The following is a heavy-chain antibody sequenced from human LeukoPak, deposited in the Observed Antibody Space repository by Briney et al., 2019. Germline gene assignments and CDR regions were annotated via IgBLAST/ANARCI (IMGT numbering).Heavy chain of an antibody. CDR1: GGTFSSYA. Sequence: GASVKVSCKASGGTFSSYAISWVRQAPGQGLEWMGGIIPIFGTANYAQKFQGRVTITADESTSTAYVELSSLRSEDTAVYYCASRRGNYGSGSYDYYYYYMDVWGKGTTVTISS. J-gene: IGHJ6*03. V-gene: IGHV1-69*13. CDR2: IIPIFGTA. CDR3: ASRRGNYGSGSYDYYYYYMDV. D-gene: IGHD3-10*01.